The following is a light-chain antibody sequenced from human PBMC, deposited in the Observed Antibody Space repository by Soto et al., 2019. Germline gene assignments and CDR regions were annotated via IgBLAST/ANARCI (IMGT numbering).Light chain of an antibody. CDR1: QSISSY. Sequence: DIQMTQSPSSLSASVGDRVTITCRASQSISSYLSWYQQKPGKAPKLLIYDASSLESGVPSRFSGSGSGTEFTLTISSLQPDDFATYYCQHYNSYSEAFGQGTKVDIK. J-gene: IGKJ1*01. CDR3: QHYNSYSEA. V-gene: IGKV1-5*01. CDR2: DAS.